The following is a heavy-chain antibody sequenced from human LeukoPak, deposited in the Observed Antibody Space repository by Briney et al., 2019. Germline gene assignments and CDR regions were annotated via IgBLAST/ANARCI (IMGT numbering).Heavy chain of an antibody. Sequence: PGGSLRLSCAASGFTFSSYWLHWVRQAPGKGLVWVSRINSDGSSITYADSVKGRFTISRDNAKNTLYLQMNSLRVEDTAVYYCAREGRVSGYDVGCWGQGTLVTVSS. D-gene: IGHD5-12*01. CDR2: INSDGSSI. V-gene: IGHV3-74*03. J-gene: IGHJ4*02. CDR3: AREGRVSGYDVGC. CDR1: GFTFSSYW.